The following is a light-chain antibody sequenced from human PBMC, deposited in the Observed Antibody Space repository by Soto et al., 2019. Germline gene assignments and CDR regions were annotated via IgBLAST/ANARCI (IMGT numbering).Light chain of an antibody. CDR3: QQYSNRYT. CDR1: QSVSSS. V-gene: IGKV3D-15*01. CDR2: GAS. Sequence: EIVMTQSPATLSLSPGERATLSCRASQSVSSSLAWYQHKPGQAPRLLIFGASISATGIPGRFSGSGSATEVTLTISSLQSEDFAAYYCQQYSNRYTFGQGTKVEIK. J-gene: IGKJ2*01.